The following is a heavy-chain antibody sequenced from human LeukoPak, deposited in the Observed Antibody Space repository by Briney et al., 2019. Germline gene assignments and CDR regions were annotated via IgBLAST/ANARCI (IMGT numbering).Heavy chain of an antibody. D-gene: IGHD3-22*01. Sequence: GGSLRLSCAASGFTFDDYAMHWVRQAPGKGLEWVSGISWNSGSIGYADSVKGRFTISRDNAKNSLYLQMNSLRAEDTALYYCAKDMGRGSGYSWNWFDPWGQGTLVTVS. CDR3: AKDMGRGSGYSWNWFDP. CDR1: GFTFDDYA. CDR2: ISWNSGSI. V-gene: IGHV3-9*01. J-gene: IGHJ5*02.